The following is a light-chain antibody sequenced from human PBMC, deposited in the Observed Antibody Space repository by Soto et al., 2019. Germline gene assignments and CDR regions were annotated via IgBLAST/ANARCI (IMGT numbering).Light chain of an antibody. J-gene: IGKJ1*01. Sequence: EIVMTQSPATLSVSPGERAPLSCRASQSVSSNIGWYQQIPGQAPRLLIYRASTRATGIPARFSGSGSGTEFTLTISSLQSEDFAIAYCQQYHNLWTFCQGTKVDIK. CDR1: QSVSSN. CDR2: RAS. CDR3: QQYHNLWT. V-gene: IGKV3-15*01.